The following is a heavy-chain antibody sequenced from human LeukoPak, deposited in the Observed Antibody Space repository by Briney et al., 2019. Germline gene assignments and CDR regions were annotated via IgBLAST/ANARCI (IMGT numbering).Heavy chain of an antibody. V-gene: IGHV4-59*01. CDR2: VDYSGST. D-gene: IGHD6-19*01. CDR1: GVSINNYH. Sequence: KPSETLSLTCVVSGVSINNYHWNWIRQPPGKGLEWIGYVDYSGSTNTNPSLESRVTISVDTSKNRFSLRLTSVTAADTAVYYCARGRSVAAPLYDIWGQGTMVTVSS. CDR3: ARGRSVAAPLYDI. J-gene: IGHJ3*02.